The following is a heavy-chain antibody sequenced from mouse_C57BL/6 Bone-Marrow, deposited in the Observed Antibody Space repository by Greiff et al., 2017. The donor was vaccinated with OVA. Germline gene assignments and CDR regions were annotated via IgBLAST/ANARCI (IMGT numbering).Heavy chain of an antibody. V-gene: IGHV1-15*01. J-gene: IGHJ4*01. D-gene: IGHD2-5*01. CDR2: IDPETGGT. CDR1: GYTFTDYE. Sequence: VQLQQSGAELVRPGASVTLSCTASGYTFTDYEMHWVKQTPVHGLEWIGAIDPETGGTAYNPKFKGKAILTADKSSSTAYMELRSLTSEDAAVYYCTGGYSNYYAMDYWGQGTSVTVSS. CDR3: TGGYSNYYAMDY.